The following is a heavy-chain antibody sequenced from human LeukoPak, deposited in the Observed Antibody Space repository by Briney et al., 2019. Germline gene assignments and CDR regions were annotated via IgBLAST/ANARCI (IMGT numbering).Heavy chain of an antibody. J-gene: IGHJ6*02. Sequence: ASVKVSCKASGYTFTTYAINWVRQAPGQGLEWMGWISGYNGNTNYAQKFQGRVTMTTDTSTSTAYMEVRSLTSDDTAVYYCAREIVAIMVRGVISSYYYSMDVWGQGTTVTVSS. CDR1: GYTFTTYA. D-gene: IGHD3-10*01. CDR2: ISGYNGNT. CDR3: AREIVAIMVRGVISSYYYSMDV. V-gene: IGHV1-18*01.